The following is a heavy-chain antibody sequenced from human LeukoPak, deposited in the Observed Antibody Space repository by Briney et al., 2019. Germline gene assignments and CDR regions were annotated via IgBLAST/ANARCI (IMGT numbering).Heavy chain of an antibody. CDR1: GFTFSSYG. CDR2: IWSDGSQK. V-gene: IGHV3-33*06. Sequence: PGGSLRLSCAASGFTFSSYGMHWVRQAPGKGLEWVAVIWSDGSQKYYADSVKGRFTISRDNSKETLDLQMNSLRAEDTAVYYCAKGAPGMHSSGWYGSKNDYFDYWGQGTLVTVSS. J-gene: IGHJ4*02. CDR3: AKGAPGMHSSGWYGSKNDYFDY. D-gene: IGHD6-19*01.